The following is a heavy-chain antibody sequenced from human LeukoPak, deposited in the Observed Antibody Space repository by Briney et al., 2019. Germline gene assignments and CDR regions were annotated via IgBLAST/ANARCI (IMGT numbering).Heavy chain of an antibody. CDR2: ISSSGSTI. J-gene: IGHJ4*02. D-gene: IGHD5-12*01. CDR3: ARVVAMTIDY. V-gene: IGHV3-48*03. Sequence: PGGSLRLSCAASGFTFSSYEMNWVRQAPGKGLGWVSYISSSGSTIYYADSVKGRFTISRDNAKNSLYLQTNSLRAEDTAVYYCARVVAMTIDYWGQGTLVTVSS. CDR1: GFTFSSYE.